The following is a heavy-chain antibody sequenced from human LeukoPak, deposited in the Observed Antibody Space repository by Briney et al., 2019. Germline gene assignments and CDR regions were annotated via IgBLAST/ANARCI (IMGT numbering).Heavy chain of an antibody. J-gene: IGHJ3*02. V-gene: IGHV1-69*04. CDR2: IIPILGIA. CDR1: GGTFSSYA. Sequence: SVKVSCKASGGTFSSYAISWVRQAPGQGLEWMGRIIPILGIANYAQKFQGRVTITADKSTSTAYMELSSLRSEDMAVYYCARGLRVDYVWGSEGPPDIWGQGTMVTVSS. CDR3: ARGLRVDYVWGSEGPPDI. D-gene: IGHD3-16*01.